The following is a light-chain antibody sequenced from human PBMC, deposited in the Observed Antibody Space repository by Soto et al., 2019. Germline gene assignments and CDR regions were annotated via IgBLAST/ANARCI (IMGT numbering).Light chain of an antibody. CDR2: GAS. V-gene: IGKV3-20*01. CDR1: QSVSRNH. Sequence: EIVLTQSPGPLSLSPGERATLSCRASQSVSRNHLAWYQQKPGQAPRLLIYGASSRATGIADRFSGSGSGTDFTLTISRLEPEDLAVYYCQQYGNSPPFSFGQGTKLEIK. J-gene: IGKJ2*03. CDR3: QQYGNSPPFS.